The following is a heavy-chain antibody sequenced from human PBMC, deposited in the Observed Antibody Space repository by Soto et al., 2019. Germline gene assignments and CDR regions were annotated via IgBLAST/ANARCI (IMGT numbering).Heavy chain of an antibody. J-gene: IGHJ4*02. D-gene: IGHD3-22*01. CDR1: GGSISGGGYY. Sequence: SETLSLTCTVSGGSISGGGYYWSWIRQHPGKGLEWIRYIYYSGSTYYNPSLKSRVTISVDTSKNQFSLKLSSVTAADTAVHYCARAPNPNYYDRSGSRHYFDYWGQGTLVTVSS. CDR3: ARAPNPNYYDRSGSRHYFDY. CDR2: IYYSGST. V-gene: IGHV4-31*03.